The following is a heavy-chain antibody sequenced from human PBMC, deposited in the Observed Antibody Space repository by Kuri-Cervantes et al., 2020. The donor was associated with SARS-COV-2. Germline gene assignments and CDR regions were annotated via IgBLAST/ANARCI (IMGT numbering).Heavy chain of an antibody. CDR3: ARHAPRSSYYYMDV. CDR2: IYHSGST. J-gene: IGHJ6*03. CDR1: GYSISSGYY. Sequence: SETLSLTCAVSGYSISSGYYWGWIRQPPGKGLEWIGSIYHSGSTYYNPSLKSRVTISVDTSKNQFSLKLSSVTAADTAVYYCARHAPRSSYYYMDVWGKGTTVTVSS. V-gene: IGHV4-38-2*01.